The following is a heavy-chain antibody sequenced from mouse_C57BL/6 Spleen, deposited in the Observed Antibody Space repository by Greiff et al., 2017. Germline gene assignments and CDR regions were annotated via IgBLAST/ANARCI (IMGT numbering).Heavy chain of an antibody. V-gene: IGHV1-15*01. D-gene: IGHD2-2*01. CDR3: TRAMVREGLAY. CDR2: IDPETGGT. J-gene: IGHJ3*01. Sequence: VQLQQSGAELVRPGASVTLSCKASGYTFTDYEMHWVKQTPVHGLEWIGAIDPETGGTAYNQKFKGKAILTADKSSSTAYMELRSVTSEDSAVYYCTRAMVREGLAYWGQGTLVTVSA. CDR1: GYTFTDYE.